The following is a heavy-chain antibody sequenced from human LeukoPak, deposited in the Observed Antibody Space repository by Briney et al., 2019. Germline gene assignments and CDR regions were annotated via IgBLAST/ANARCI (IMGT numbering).Heavy chain of an antibody. Sequence: PSETLSLTFSVAGGSISSYHWNWVRQPPGKGLGWIGYIYYSGRTNYNPSLKSRVTISVDTSKNQFSLTRSAVTAADTAVYYCARHVIMGATTKYYYGMDVWGQGTTVTVSS. CDR2: IYYSGRT. D-gene: IGHD1-26*01. V-gene: IGHV4-59*08. CDR1: GGSISSYH. J-gene: IGHJ6*02. CDR3: ARHVIMGATTKYYYGMDV.